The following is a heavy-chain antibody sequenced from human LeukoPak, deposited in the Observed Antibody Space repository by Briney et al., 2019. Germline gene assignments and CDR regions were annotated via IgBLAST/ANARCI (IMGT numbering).Heavy chain of an antibody. Sequence: GESLKISCKGSGYSFTSYWISWVRQMPGKGLEWMGRIDPSDSYTNYSPSFQGHVTISADKSISPAYLQWSSLKASDTAMYYCARHNYYGSGRGEWFDPWGQGTLVTVSS. D-gene: IGHD3-10*01. CDR1: GYSFTSYW. CDR2: IDPSDSYT. V-gene: IGHV5-10-1*01. CDR3: ARHNYYGSGRGEWFDP. J-gene: IGHJ5*02.